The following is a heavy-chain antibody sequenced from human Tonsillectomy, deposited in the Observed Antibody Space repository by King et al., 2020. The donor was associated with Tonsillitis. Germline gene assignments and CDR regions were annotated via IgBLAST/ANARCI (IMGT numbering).Heavy chain of an antibody. CDR2: ISDNGGIV. J-gene: IGHJ4*02. CDR3: TTTGDF. CDR1: GFTFSDYA. Sequence: VQLVESGGGLVQPGGSLRLSCSASGFTFSDYAMHWVRQATGKGLEYVSGISDNGGIVYNADSVKGRCDISRDNSKNTLYLQMSSLRAEDSALYYCTTTGDFWGQGILVTVSS. V-gene: IGHV3-64D*06. D-gene: IGHD1-1*01.